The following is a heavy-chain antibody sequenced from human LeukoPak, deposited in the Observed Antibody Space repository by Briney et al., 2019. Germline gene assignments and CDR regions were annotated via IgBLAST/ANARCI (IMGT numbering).Heavy chain of an antibody. CDR2: IKQDGSEK. Sequence: GGGRTLVYTAAGFTFIRGRRVDVRGGPGKEQEWVANIKQDGSEKYYVDSVKGRFTISRDNAKNSLYLQMNSLRAEDTAVYYCARTAGVSDYWGQGTLVTVSS. V-gene: IGHV3-7*01. CDR1: GFTFIRGR. CDR3: ARTAGVSDY. J-gene: IGHJ4*02. D-gene: IGHD2-8*01.